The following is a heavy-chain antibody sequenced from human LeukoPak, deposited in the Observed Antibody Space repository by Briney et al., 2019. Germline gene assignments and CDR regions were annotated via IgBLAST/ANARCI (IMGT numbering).Heavy chain of an antibody. CDR3: ARDRDDSSGYYLDY. Sequence: GRSLRLSCAASGFTFSSYGMHWVRQAPGKGLEWVAVIWYDGSNKYYADSVKGRFTISRDNSKNTLYLQMNSLRAEDTAVYYCARDRDDSSGYYLDYWGQGTLVTVSS. D-gene: IGHD3-22*01. J-gene: IGHJ4*02. V-gene: IGHV3-33*01. CDR2: IWYDGSNK. CDR1: GFTFSSYG.